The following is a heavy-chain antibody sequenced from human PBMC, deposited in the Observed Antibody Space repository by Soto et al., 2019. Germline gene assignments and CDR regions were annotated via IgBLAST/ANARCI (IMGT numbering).Heavy chain of an antibody. CDR1: GDSVSSNSAA. V-gene: IGHV6-1*01. CDR2: TYYRSKWYN. Sequence: PSQTLSLTCAISGDSVSSNSAAWNWIRQSPSRGLEWLGRTYYRSKWYNDYAVSVKSRITINPDTSKNQLSLQLNSVTPEDTAVYYCARESRGTMVRGVTKHGMDVWGQGTTVTVSS. J-gene: IGHJ6*02. CDR3: ARESRGTMVRGVTKHGMDV. D-gene: IGHD3-10*01.